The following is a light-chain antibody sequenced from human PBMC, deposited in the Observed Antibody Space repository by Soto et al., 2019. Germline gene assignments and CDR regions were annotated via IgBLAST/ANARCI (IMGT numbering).Light chain of an antibody. CDR2: DAS. CDR1: QSISYW. J-gene: IGKJ2*01. V-gene: IGKV1-5*01. Sequence: DIQMTQSPSTLSASVGDRVTITCRASQSISYWLAWYQQKPWKAPKLLIFDASTLQSGVPSRFSGWGSGTEFTLTISSLQSDDLATYYCQHYKTFSYTFGQGTKLEIK. CDR3: QHYKTFSYT.